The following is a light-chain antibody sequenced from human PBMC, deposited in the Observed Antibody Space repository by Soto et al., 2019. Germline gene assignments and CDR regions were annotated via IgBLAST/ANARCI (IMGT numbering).Light chain of an antibody. V-gene: IGLV2-23*02. J-gene: IGLJ3*02. CDR3: CSYAGSSSWV. CDR1: SSDVGSYNL. Sequence: QSALTQPASVSGSPGQSITISCTGTSSDVGSYNLVSWYQQHPGKAPKLMIYEVSKRPSGVSNRFSGSKSGNTASLTISGLQAEYEADYYCCSYAGSSSWVFVGGTKLTVL. CDR2: EVS.